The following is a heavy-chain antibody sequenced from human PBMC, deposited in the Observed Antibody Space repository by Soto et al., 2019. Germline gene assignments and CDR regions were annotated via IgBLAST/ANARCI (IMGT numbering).Heavy chain of an antibody. J-gene: IGHJ5*02. CDR1: GFTFRNYA. D-gene: IGHD3-9*01. CDR2: ISGSGPVV. CDR3: AKFGHYDIVTGQGGFDP. V-gene: IGHV3-23*02. Sequence: EVQLLESGGGLVQPGGCLRLSCTASGFTFRNYAMIWVRQARGKGLQWVSGISGSGPVVFHGDSGRGRFSISRDNSKNTLDLQMNSLSAEDTALYYCAKFGHYDIVTGQGGFDPWGQGALVTVSS.